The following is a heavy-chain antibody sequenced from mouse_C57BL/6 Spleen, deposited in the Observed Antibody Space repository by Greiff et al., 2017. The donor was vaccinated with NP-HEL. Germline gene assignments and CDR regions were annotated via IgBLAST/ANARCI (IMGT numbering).Heavy chain of an antibody. J-gene: IGHJ3*01. CDR1: GYTFTDYE. V-gene: IGHV1-15*01. CDR2: IDPETGGT. CDR3: TEGLRRSWFAY. Sequence: QVQLQQSGAELVRPGASVTLSCKASGYTFTDYEMHWVQQTPVHGLEWIGAIDPETGGTAYNQKFKGKAILTADKSSSTAYMELRSLTSEDSAVYYCTEGLRRSWFAYWGQGTLVTVSA. D-gene: IGHD2-4*01.